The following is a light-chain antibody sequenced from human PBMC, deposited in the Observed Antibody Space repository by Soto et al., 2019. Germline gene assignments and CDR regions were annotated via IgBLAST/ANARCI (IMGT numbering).Light chain of an antibody. CDR1: QSISTY. J-gene: IGKJ1*01. V-gene: IGKV1-5*03. CDR3: QQYNSYRWT. Sequence: DMQMAQSASTLSASVGDRVTITCRASQSISTYLAWYQQKPGKAPKLLIYKASSLESGVPSRFSGSGSGTEFTLTISSLQPDDFATYYCQQYNSYRWTFGLGTKVDI. CDR2: KAS.